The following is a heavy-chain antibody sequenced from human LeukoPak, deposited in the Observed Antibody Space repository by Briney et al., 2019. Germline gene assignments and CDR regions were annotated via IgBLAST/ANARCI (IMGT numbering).Heavy chain of an antibody. Sequence: ASVKVSCKASGYTFTSYGISWVRQAPGQGLEWMGWISAYNGNTNYAQKLQGRVTMTTDASTSTAYMELRSLRSDDTAVYYCARSLTYYYDSSGYKGHDAFDIWGQGTMVTVSS. CDR1: GYTFTSYG. J-gene: IGHJ3*02. D-gene: IGHD3-22*01. V-gene: IGHV1-18*04. CDR2: ISAYNGNT. CDR3: ARSLTYYYDSSGYKGHDAFDI.